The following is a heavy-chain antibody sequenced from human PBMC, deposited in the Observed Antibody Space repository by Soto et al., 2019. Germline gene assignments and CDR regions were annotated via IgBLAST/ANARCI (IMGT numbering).Heavy chain of an antibody. Sequence: EVQLVGSGGGLVQPGGCLRLSCAASGFTFSDHYMDWVRQAPGKGLEWVARTRNRANSYTTEYAASVKGRFTISRDNSKDSLYLQMNSLETEDTAGYYCTRSSGSYRYFDLWGRGTLVTVSS. J-gene: IGHJ2*01. D-gene: IGHD1-26*01. V-gene: IGHV3-72*01. CDR2: TRNRANSYTT. CDR1: GFTFSDHY. CDR3: TRSSGSYRYFDL.